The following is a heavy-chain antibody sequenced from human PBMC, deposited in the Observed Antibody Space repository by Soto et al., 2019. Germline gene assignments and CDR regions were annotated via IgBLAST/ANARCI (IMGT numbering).Heavy chain of an antibody. CDR1: GGSISSGDYY. J-gene: IGHJ6*02. Sequence: QVQLQESGPGLVKPSQTLSLTCTVSGGSISSGDYYWNWIRQPPGKGQEWIGHIYYSGSTYYKPSLKSRITISLDTSKNQFSLKLSSVTAADTAVYYCAGQPTAGSYYDLGSYYYYYGMDVWGQGTTVTVSS. CDR2: IYYSGST. D-gene: IGHD3-10*01. V-gene: IGHV4-30-4*01. CDR3: AGQPTAGSYYDLGSYYYYYGMDV.